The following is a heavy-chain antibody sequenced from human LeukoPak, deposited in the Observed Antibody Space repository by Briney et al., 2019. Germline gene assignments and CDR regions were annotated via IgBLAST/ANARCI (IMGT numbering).Heavy chain of an antibody. CDR2: ISYSGST. CDR1: GGSISSYY. D-gene: IGHD2-15*01. Sequence: SETLSLTCTVPGGSISSYYWSWIRQPPGKGLEWIGYISYSGSTNYNPSLKSRVTMSVGTSKNQFSLKLSSVTAADTAVYYCARGMGGPDYWGQGTLVTVSS. V-gene: IGHV4-59*01. J-gene: IGHJ4*02. CDR3: ARGMGGPDY.